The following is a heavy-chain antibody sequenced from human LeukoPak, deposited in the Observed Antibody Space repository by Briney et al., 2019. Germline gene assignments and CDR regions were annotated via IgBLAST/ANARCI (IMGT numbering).Heavy chain of an antibody. J-gene: IGHJ2*01. CDR1: GGSISSYY. CDR2: IYYSGNT. CDR3: ARRGSGASLEYYFDL. V-gene: IGHV4-59*08. D-gene: IGHD1-14*01. Sequence: SETLSLTCTVSGGSISSYYWSWIRQPPGKGLEYIGYIYYSGNTNSDPSLNSRVTISVDTSKNQFSLKLSSVTAADTAVYYCARRGSGASLEYYFDLWGRGTLVTVSS.